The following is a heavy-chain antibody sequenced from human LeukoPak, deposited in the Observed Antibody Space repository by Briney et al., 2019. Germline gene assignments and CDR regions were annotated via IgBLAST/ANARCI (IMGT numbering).Heavy chain of an antibody. D-gene: IGHD1-26*01. Sequence: SVKVSCKASGGTVRRFGISWVRQAPGQGLEWMGGIIPIFGTTSYVQKFQGSVTINADESTSTAYMELSSLRSEDTAVYYCARPIVGARVGAFDIWGQGTMVTVSS. CDR1: GGTVRRFG. CDR3: ARPIVGARVGAFDI. J-gene: IGHJ3*02. V-gene: IGHV1-69*13. CDR2: IIPIFGTT.